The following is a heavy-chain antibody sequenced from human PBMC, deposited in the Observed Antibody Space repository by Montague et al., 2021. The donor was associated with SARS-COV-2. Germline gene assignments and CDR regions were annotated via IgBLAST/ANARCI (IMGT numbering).Heavy chain of an antibody. J-gene: IGHJ6*02. CDR3: ARGGTYNYGMDF. V-gene: IGHV4-4*02. D-gene: IGHD3-16*01. CDR1: DGSISSPNW. CDR2: IYYTGNT. Sequence: SETLSLTCAVSDGSISSPNWWNWVRQPPGKGLEWIGEIYYTGNTNYNPSLERRVTIFIDKSKNHFSLQLSSVTAADTAVYYNARGGTYNYGMDFWGQGTTVAVSS.